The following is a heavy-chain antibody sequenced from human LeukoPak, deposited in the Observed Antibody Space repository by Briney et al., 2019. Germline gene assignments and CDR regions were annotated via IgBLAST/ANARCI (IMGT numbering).Heavy chain of an antibody. Sequence: SVKVSCKASGYTFSTYYMHWVRQAPGQGLEWMGRIIPIFGTANYAQKFQGRVTITTDESTSTAYMELSSLRSEDTAVYYCASAYDILTGYYPFDYWGQGTLVTVSS. CDR1: GYTFSTYY. CDR3: ASAYDILTGYYPFDY. V-gene: IGHV1-69*05. CDR2: IIPIFGTA. D-gene: IGHD3-9*01. J-gene: IGHJ4*02.